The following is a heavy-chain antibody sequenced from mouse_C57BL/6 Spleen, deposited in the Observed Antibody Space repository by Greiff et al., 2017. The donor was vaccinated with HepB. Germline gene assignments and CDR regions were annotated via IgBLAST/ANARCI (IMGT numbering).Heavy chain of an antibody. Sequence: VQLKESGPELVKPGASVKMSCKASGYTFTDYNMHWVKQSHGKSLEWIGYINPNNGGTSYNQKFKGKATLTVNKSSSTAYMELRSLTSEDSAVYYCAGGSSYHYYAMDYWGQGTSVTVSS. CDR3: AGGSSYHYYAMDY. CDR1: GYTFTDYN. D-gene: IGHD1-1*01. CDR2: INPNNGGT. J-gene: IGHJ4*01. V-gene: IGHV1-22*01.